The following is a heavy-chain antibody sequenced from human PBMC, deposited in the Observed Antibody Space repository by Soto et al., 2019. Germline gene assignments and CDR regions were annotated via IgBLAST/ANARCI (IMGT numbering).Heavy chain of an antibody. D-gene: IGHD3-10*01. CDR1: GFTFSSYS. CDR2: ISSSSSYI. Sequence: EVHLVESGGGLVKPGGSLRLYCAASGFTFSSYSMNWVRQAPGKGLEWVSSISSSSSYIYYADSVKGRFTIFRDNAKNSLSLQMNNLRAEDTAVYYCARDTYYYGSGSYSPWGQGTLVTFSS. J-gene: IGHJ5*02. CDR3: ARDTYYYGSGSYSP. V-gene: IGHV3-21*01.